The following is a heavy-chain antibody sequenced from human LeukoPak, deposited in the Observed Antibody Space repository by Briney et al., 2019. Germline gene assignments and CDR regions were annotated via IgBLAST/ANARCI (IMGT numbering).Heavy chain of an antibody. CDR1: GFTFSSYG. CDR2: IYSGGTT. Sequence: GGSLRLSCAASGFTFSSYGMPWVRQAPGKGLEWVSVIYSGGTTNYADSVKGRFTISRDNSKNTLDLQVNSLRAEDTAIHFCARFLSYYYGLDVWGQGTTVTVSS. J-gene: IGHJ6*02. CDR3: ARFLSYYYGLDV. V-gene: IGHV3-66*01.